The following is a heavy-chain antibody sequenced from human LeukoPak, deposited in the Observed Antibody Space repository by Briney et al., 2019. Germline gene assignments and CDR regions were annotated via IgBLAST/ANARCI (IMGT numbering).Heavy chain of an antibody. CDR1: GFTFTSYA. CDR3: AAGSYVTPWEAFDI. CDR2: IVVCSGNT. J-gene: IGHJ3*02. V-gene: IGHV1-58*02. Sequence: SVTVSCKASGFTFTSYAMKWVRQARGQGLERIGWIVVCSGNTNYVQKFQERVTITRDMSTSTAYMELSSLRSEDTAVYYCAAGSYVTPWEAFDIWGQGTMVTVSS. D-gene: IGHD1-26*01.